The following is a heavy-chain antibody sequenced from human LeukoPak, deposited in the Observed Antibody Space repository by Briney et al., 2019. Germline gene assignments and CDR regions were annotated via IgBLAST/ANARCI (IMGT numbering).Heavy chain of an antibody. D-gene: IGHD6-25*01. J-gene: IGHJ4*02. Sequence: SGGSLRLSCAASGFTFSSYAMSWVRQTPGKGLEWVSAISGSGGSTYYADSVKGRFTISRDNSKNTLHLQMNSLRAEDTAVYYCAKDALTIRSSGLFDYWGQGTLVTVSS. CDR2: ISGSGGST. CDR3: AKDALTIRSSGLFDY. V-gene: IGHV3-23*01. CDR1: GFTFSSYA.